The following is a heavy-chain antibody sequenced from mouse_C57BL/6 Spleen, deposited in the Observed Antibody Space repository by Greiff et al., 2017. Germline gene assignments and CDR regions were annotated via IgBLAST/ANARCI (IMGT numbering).Heavy chain of an antibody. V-gene: IGHV1-66*01. J-gene: IGHJ1*03. Sequence: QVQLKQSGPELVKPGASVKISCKASGYSFTSYYIHWVKQRPGQGLEWIGWIYPGSGNTKYNEKFKGKATLTADTSSSTAYMQLSSLTSEDSAVYYCARGGDGYYRWYFDVWGTGTTVTVSS. D-gene: IGHD2-3*01. CDR3: ARGGDGYYRWYFDV. CDR1: GYSFTSYY. CDR2: IYPGSGNT.